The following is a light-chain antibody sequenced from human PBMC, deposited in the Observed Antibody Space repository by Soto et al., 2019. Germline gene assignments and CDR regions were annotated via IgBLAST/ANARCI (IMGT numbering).Light chain of an antibody. CDR2: KAS. Sequence: DIQMTQSPSTLSASVGDRVTITCRASQSISSWLAWYQQKPGKTHKLLIYKASSLESGVPSRFSGSGSGTEFTLTISSLQPDDFATYYCQQYNSNNWTFGQGTKVEIK. CDR1: QSISSW. CDR3: QQYNSNNWT. J-gene: IGKJ1*01. V-gene: IGKV1-5*03.